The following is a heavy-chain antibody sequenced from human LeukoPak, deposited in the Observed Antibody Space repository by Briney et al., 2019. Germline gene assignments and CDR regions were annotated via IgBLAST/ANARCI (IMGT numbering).Heavy chain of an antibody. D-gene: IGHD1-26*01. J-gene: IGHJ4*02. CDR2: IYSGGST. CDR3: HSGSYTIAGNFDY. Sequence: GGSLRFSCAASGFTVSSNYMSWVRQAPGKGLEWVSVIYSGGSTYYADSVKGRFTISRDNSKNTLYLQMNSLRAEDTAVYYCHSGSYTIAGNFDYWGQGTLVTVSS. V-gene: IGHV3-66*01. CDR1: GFTVSSNY.